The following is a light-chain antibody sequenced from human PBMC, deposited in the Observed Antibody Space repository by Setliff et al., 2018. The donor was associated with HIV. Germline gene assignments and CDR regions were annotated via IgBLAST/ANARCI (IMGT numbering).Light chain of an antibody. CDR3: SSYTSTRALR. Sequence: QSVLTQPASVSGSPGQSVTISCTGTSSDVGGYNFVSWYQQHPGKTPELLIYDVTNRPSGVSDRFSGSKSGNTASLTISGLQPEDEADYYCSSYTSTRALRFGGGTK. V-gene: IGLV2-14*03. CDR2: DVT. CDR1: SSDVGGYNF. J-gene: IGLJ2*01.